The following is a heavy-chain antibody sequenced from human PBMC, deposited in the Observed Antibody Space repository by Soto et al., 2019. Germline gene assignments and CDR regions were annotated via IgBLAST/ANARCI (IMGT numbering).Heavy chain of an antibody. J-gene: IGHJ4*02. D-gene: IGHD1-20*01. Sequence: SQTLSLTCAISGYSVSINISAFNLIRHSPSRVLECLGRTYYRSKWYNDYAVSVKSRITINPDTSKNQFSLQLNSVTPEDTAVYYCARGTIRNNCNHKKGFLEQWGQRTLVTVSS. CDR3: ARGTIRNNCNHKKGFLEQ. CDR2: TYYRSKWYN. CDR1: GYSVSINISA. V-gene: IGHV6-1*01.